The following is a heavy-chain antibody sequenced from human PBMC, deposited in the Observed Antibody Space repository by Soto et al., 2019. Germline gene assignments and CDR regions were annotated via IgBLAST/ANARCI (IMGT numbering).Heavy chain of an antibody. CDR3: AREDTAMVRIYYYYGMDV. D-gene: IGHD5-18*01. CDR2: INHSGST. Sequence: QVQLQQWGAGLLKPSETLSLTCAVYGGSFSGYYWSWIRQPPGKGLEWLGEINHSGSTNYNPSLKSRVTISVDTAKNQFSLKLSSVTAADTAVYYCAREDTAMVRIYYYYGMDVWGQGTTVTVSS. CDR1: GGSFSGYY. V-gene: IGHV4-34*01. J-gene: IGHJ6*02.